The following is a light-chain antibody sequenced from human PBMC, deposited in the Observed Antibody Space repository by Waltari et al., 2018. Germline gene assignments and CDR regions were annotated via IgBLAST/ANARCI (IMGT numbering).Light chain of an antibody. V-gene: IGKV3D-15*01. J-gene: IGKJ2*01. CDR2: GVP. Sequence: DIAMTQSPATLSLSPGERATLSCRASQSVNRNLAWYQQKPGQPPRPLIYGVPSRATGIPDRFTGSGSGMEFTLTISSLEPEDVGIYHCQQSIQWPYTFGQGTKVEIK. CDR1: QSVNRN. CDR3: QQSIQWPYT.